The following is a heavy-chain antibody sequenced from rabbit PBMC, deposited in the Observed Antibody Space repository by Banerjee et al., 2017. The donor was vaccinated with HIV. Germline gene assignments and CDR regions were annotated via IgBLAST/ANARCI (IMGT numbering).Heavy chain of an antibody. J-gene: IGHJ3*01. V-gene: IGHV1S45*01. CDR3: ARYGTAYGAYDL. D-gene: IGHD6-1*01. Sequence: QEQLEESGGDLVKPEGSLTLTCTASGFSFTSSYYMCWVRQAPGKGLEWIACIYAGSSGSTYYASWAKGRFTISKTSSTTVTLQMTSLTAADTATYFCARYGTAYGAYDLWGQGTLVTVS. CDR1: GFSFTSSYY. CDR2: IYAGSSGST.